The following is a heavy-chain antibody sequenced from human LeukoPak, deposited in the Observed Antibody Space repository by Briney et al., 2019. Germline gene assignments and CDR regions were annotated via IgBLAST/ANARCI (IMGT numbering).Heavy chain of an antibody. CDR2: IYYSGST. Sequence: SETLSLTCTVSGGSISSGDYYWSWIRQPPGKGLDWIGYIYYSGSTYYNPSLKSRVTISVDTSKNQFSLKLSSVTAADTAVYYCARRRYYDGSGYLEWGQGTLLSVSS. D-gene: IGHD3-22*01. V-gene: IGHV4-30-4*08. CDR3: ARRRYYDGSGYLE. J-gene: IGHJ1*01. CDR1: GGSISSGDYY.